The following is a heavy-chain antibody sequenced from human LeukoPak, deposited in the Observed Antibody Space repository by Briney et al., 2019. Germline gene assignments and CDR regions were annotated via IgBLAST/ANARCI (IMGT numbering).Heavy chain of an antibody. J-gene: IGHJ6*02. CDR2: ISSGEST. D-gene: IGHD3-22*01. V-gene: IGHV3-53*01. CDR3: ARDAYRDYYDSDGYYYVGMDV. Sequence: GGSLRLSCAASGFTFSSYWMTWVRQAPGKGLGWVTVISSGESTSYADSVKGRFTISRDTSKNTLYLQMNSLRAEDTAVYYCARDAYRDYYDSDGYYYVGMDVWGQGTTVTVSS. CDR1: GFTFSSYW.